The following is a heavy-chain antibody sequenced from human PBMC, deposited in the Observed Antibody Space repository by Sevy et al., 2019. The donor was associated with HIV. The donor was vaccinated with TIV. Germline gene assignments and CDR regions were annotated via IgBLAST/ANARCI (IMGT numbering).Heavy chain of an antibody. Sequence: ETLSLTCTVSGGSISAYHWSWIRQPPGKGLEYIGYIHYTGTTNYNPSLKSRVTISVDTSKNQFSLKLSSVTAADTALYYCARAPPVRSGDDSLNWFDPWGQGTLVTVSS. D-gene: IGHD5-12*01. CDR1: GGSISAYH. CDR2: IHYTGTT. V-gene: IGHV4-59*01. J-gene: IGHJ5*02. CDR3: ARAPPVRSGDDSLNWFDP.